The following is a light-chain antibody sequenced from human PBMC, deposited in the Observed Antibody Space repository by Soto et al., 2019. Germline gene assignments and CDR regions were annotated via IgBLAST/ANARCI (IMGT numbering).Light chain of an antibody. CDR2: KAS. V-gene: IGKV1-5*03. J-gene: IGKJ1*01. CDR3: QHYNSYSEA. CDR1: QTISSW. Sequence: DIQMTQSPSTLSGSVGDRVTITCRASQTISSWLAWYQQKPGKAPKLLIYKASTLKSGVPSRFSGSGSGTKFTLTISSLQPDDFATYYCQHYNSYSEAFGQGTRWISN.